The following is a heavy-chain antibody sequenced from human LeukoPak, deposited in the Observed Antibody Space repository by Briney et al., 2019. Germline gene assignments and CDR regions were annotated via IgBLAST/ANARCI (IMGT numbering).Heavy chain of an antibody. CDR1: GFTFSSYD. J-gene: IGHJ6*02. V-gene: IGHV3-13*01. D-gene: IGHD6-13*01. CDR2: IGTAGDT. CDR3: ARVRYSSSWYGGYYYYGMDV. Sequence: GGSLRLSCAASGFTFSSYDMHWVRQATGKGLEWVSAIGTAGDTYYPGSVKGRFTISRENAKNSLYLQMNSLRAGDTAVYYCARVRYSSSWYGGYYYYGMDVWGQGTTVTVPS.